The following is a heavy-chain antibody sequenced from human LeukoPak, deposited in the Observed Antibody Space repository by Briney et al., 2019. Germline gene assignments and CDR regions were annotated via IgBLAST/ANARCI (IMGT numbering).Heavy chain of an antibody. CDR1: GFNFTRYW. D-gene: IGHD2-2*01. J-gene: IGHJ6*02. CDR2: INHSGST. V-gene: IGHV4-34*01. Sequence: GSLRLSCAVSGFNFTRYWMSWVRQPPGKGLEWIGEINHSGSTNYNPSLKSRVTISVDTSKNQFSLKLSSVTAADTAVYYCAREGHIVVVPAAIRGYYGMDVWGQGTTVTVSS. CDR3: AREGHIVVVPAAIRGYYGMDV.